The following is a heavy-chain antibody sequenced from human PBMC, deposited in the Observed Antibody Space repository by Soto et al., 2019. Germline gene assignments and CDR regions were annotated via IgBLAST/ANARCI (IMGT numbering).Heavy chain of an antibody. J-gene: IGHJ4*02. CDR1: GYTFTNFG. CDR2: ISAYNGNT. CDR3: ERDDFGLGIDY. V-gene: IGHV1-18*01. D-gene: IGHD1-26*01. Sequence: ASVKVSCKASGYTFTNFGISWVRQAPGQGLEWMGWISAYNGNTNYAQNFQGRVTMTTDTSTSTAYMELRSLRSDDTAVYYCERDDFGLGIDYWGLGTLVTVSS.